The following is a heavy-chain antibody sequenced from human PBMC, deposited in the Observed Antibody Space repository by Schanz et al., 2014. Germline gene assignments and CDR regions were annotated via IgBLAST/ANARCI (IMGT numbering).Heavy chain of an antibody. V-gene: IGHV3-48*02. J-gene: IGHJ6*02. CDR3: ARDQSIVVRGAYLYYYGMDV. D-gene: IGHD3-10*01. CDR1: GFAFSSFA. Sequence: EVFLVESGGGLVQPGGSLRLSCAASGFAFSSFALSWVRQSPGKGLEWVSYISSVGISKYYADPVKGRFTISRDNAKNSLYLQMNSLRDEDTAVYYCARDQSIVVRGAYLYYYGMDVWGQGTTVTVSS. CDR2: ISSVGISK.